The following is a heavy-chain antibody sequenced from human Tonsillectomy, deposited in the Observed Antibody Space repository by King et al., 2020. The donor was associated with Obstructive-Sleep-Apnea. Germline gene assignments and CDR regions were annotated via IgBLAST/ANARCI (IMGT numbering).Heavy chain of an antibody. Sequence: VQLVESGGGLVQPGGSLRFSCSASGFTFRSFAMSWVRQAPGKGLEWVSAISGSGGSTYYADSVKGRFTISRDNSKNTLYLQMNSLRAEDTAVYYCAKHVGYCSGSSCFGYYHYYGMDVWGQGTTVTVSS. CDR2: ISGSGGST. D-gene: IGHD2-15*01. CDR1: GFTFRSFA. V-gene: IGHV3-23*04. J-gene: IGHJ6*02. CDR3: AKHVGYCSGSSCFGYYHYYGMDV.